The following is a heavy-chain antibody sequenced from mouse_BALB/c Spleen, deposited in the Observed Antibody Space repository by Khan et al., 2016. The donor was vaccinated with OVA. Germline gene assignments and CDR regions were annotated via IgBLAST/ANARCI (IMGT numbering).Heavy chain of an antibody. CDR2: IWSDGKT. Sequence: VQLQESGPGLVAPSQSLSITCTISGFSLTSYGIHWVRQPPGKGLEWLVVIWSDGKTTYNSALKSRLNIIKDNSKSQVFLKMNSLQTDDTAMYYCARQIVPGYFDVWGAGTTVTVSS. J-gene: IGHJ1*01. CDR1: GFSLTSYG. V-gene: IGHV2-6-1*01. CDR3: ARQIVPGYFDV.